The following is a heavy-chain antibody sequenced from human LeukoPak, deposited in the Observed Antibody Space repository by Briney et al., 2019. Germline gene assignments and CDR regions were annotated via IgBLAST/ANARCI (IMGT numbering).Heavy chain of an antibody. CDR3: ARLSTMIVAY. Sequence: PSETLSLTCTVSGGSISSSIYYWGWIRQPPGKGLEWIGSIYYSGSTYYNPSLKSRVTISVDTSKNQFSLKLSSVTAADTAVYYCARLSTMIVAYWGQGTLVTVSS. J-gene: IGHJ4*02. D-gene: IGHD3-22*01. V-gene: IGHV4-39*01. CDR2: IYYSGST. CDR1: GGSISSSIYY.